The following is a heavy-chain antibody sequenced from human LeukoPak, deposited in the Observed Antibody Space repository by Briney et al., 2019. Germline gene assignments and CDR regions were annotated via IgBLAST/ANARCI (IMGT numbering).Heavy chain of an antibody. J-gene: IGHJ4*02. Sequence: SVKVSCKASGGTFSSYAFSWVRQAPGQGLEWMGGIIPISATGNYAQKFQGRVTITADESTRTAYMELSSLRSEDTAGYYCGRNKNPTGFDYWGQGFLVTVSS. CDR3: GRNKNPTGFDY. CDR1: GGTFSSYA. CDR2: IIPISATG. V-gene: IGHV1-69*13. D-gene: IGHD1-14*01.